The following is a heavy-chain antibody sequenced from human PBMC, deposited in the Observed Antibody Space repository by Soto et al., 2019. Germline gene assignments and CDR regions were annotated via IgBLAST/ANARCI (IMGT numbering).Heavy chain of an antibody. CDR1: GFTFSSYG. CDR2: IWYDGSNK. D-gene: IGHD3-10*01. V-gene: IGHV3-33*01. CDR3: AREERLSGGPSITVRGQNAYYFDY. J-gene: IGHJ4*02. Sequence: QPGGSLRLSCAASGFTFSSYGMHWVRQAPGKGLEWVAVIWYDGSNKYYADSVKGRFTISRDNSKNTLYLQMNSLRAEDTAVYYCAREERLSGGPSITVRGQNAYYFDYWGQGTLVTVSS.